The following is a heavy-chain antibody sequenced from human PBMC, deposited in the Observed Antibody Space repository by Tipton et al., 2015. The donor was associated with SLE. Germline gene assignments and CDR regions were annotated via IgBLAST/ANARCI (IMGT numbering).Heavy chain of an antibody. D-gene: IGHD2-15*01. V-gene: IGHV3-23*01. CDR2: ISGSGGST. Sequence: SLRLSCAASGFTFSSYAMSWVRQAPGKGLEWVSAISGSGGSTYYADSVKGRFTISRDNSKNTLYLQMNSLRAEDTAVYYCAKDLRVWVVAPDAFDIWGQGTMVTVSS. J-gene: IGHJ3*02. CDR1: GFTFSSYA. CDR3: AKDLRVWVVAPDAFDI.